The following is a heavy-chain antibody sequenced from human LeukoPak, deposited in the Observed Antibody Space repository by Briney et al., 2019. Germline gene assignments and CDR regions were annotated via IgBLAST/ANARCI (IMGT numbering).Heavy chain of an antibody. J-gene: IGHJ4*02. V-gene: IGHV4-39*01. CDR1: GDSISTSTYY. D-gene: IGHD3-22*01. CDR3: ARIGPDSCGYYFPFDF. Sequence: SETLSLTCNVSGDSISTSTYYWGWIRQPPGMALEWIGNIYSSGSPYYNPSLKSRATISVDTSKNQFSLKLSSVTAADTAVYYWARIGPDSCGYYFPFDFWGQGTLVTVSS. CDR2: IYSSGSP.